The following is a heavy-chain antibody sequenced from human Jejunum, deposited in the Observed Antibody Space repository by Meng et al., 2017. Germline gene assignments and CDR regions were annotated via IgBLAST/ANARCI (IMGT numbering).Heavy chain of an antibody. V-gene: IGHV3-15*04. D-gene: IGHD4-17*01. J-gene: IGHJ4*02. CDR2: SVGSGGPI. Sequence: GESLKISCVVSGISFIDAWMSWVRQAPGQGLEWVGRSVGSGGPIDYATPVKGRFIISRDDSKNTIYLEMNSLKTEDTVLYYCIWMTTTTTVDFWGPGTLFTVSS. CDR3: IWMTTTTTVDF. CDR1: GISFIDAW.